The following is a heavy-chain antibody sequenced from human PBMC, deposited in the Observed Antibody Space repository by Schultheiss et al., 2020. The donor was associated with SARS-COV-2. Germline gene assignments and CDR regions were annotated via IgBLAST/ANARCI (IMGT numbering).Heavy chain of an antibody. CDR1: GFTFSSYA. CDR3: ARDLGYSYGYGEDY. J-gene: IGHJ4*02. Sequence: GSLRLSCAASGFTFSSYAMSWVRQAPGKGLEWVSAISGSGGSTYYADSVKGRFTISRDNSKNTLYLQMNSLRAEDTAVYYCARDLGYSYGYGEDYWGQGTLVTVSS. CDR2: ISGSGGST. D-gene: IGHD5-18*01. V-gene: IGHV3-23*01.